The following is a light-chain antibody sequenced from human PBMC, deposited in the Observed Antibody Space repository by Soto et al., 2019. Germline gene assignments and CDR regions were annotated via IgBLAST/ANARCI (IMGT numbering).Light chain of an antibody. J-gene: IGLJ2*01. CDR3: AAWDDSLNGPV. V-gene: IGLV1-44*01. CDR2: SEN. CDR1: SSNIGRNT. Sequence: QSVLTQPPSASWTPGQRVTISCSGRSSNIGRNTVNWYQQLPGTAPKLLIYSENQRPSGVPDRFSGSKSGTSASLAVSGLQSEDEADYYCAAWDDSLNGPVFGGGTKLTVL.